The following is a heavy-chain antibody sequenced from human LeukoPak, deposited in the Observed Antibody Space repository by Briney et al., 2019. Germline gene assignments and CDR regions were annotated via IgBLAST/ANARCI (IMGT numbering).Heavy chain of an antibody. J-gene: IGHJ4*02. CDR1: GGSISSGGYY. CDR2: IYYSGST. D-gene: IGHD6-13*01. V-gene: IGHV4-31*03. CDR3: ARVIAAAGKSDY. Sequence: SQTLSLACTVSGGSISSGGYYWSWIRQHPGKGLEWIGYIYYSGSTYYNPSLKSRVTISVDTSKNQFSLKLSSVTAADTAVYYCARVIAAAGKSDYWGQGTLVTVSS.